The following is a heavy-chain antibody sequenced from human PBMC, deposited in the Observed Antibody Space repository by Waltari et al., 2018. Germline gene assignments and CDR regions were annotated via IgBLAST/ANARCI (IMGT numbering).Heavy chain of an antibody. D-gene: IGHD3-10*01. V-gene: IGHV3-7*01. Sequence: EVQLVESGGGLVQPGGSLRLSCDASGFTFSSYWMSWVRQAPGKGLEWVANIKQDGSEKYYVDSVKGRFTISRDNAQNSLYLQMNSLRAEDTAVYYCARYFGSGSYYPYWGQGTLVTVSS. CDR3: ARYFGSGSYYPY. J-gene: IGHJ4*02. CDR1: GFTFSSYW. CDR2: IKQDGSEK.